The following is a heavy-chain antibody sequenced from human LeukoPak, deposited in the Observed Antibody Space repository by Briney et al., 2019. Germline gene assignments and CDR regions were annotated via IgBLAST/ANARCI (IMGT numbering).Heavy chain of an antibody. Sequence: SETLSLTCTVSGGSISSESVYGGWIRQPPGKGLEWIGSIYYSGSTYYNPSLKSRVTISVDTSKNQFSLKLNSVTAADTAVYYCARAIYDSSGYDQTFDYWGQGTLVTVSS. CDR1: GGSISSESVY. V-gene: IGHV4-39*07. CDR2: IYYSGST. CDR3: ARAIYDSSGYDQTFDY. D-gene: IGHD3-22*01. J-gene: IGHJ4*02.